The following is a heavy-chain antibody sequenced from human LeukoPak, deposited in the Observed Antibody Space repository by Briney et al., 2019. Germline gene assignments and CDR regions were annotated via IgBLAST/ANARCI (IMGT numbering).Heavy chain of an antibody. CDR1: GFTFSSYG. D-gene: IGHD6-13*01. J-gene: IGHJ4*02. CDR3: AKDRSGSWSFDY. CDR2: ISYDGSNK. V-gene: IGHV3-30*18. Sequence: PGGSLRLSCAASGFTFSSYGMHWVRQAPGKGLEWVAIISYDGSNKYYADSVKGRFTISRDNSKNTLYLQMNSLRAEDTAVYYCAKDRSGSWSFDYWGLGTLVTVSS.